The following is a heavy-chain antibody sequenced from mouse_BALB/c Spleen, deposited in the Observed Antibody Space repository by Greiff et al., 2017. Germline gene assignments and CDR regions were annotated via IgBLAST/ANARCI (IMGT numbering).Heavy chain of an antibody. CDR3: ARPDYDGNYFDY. CDR1: GFNIKDTY. J-gene: IGHJ2*01. Sequence: EVQLQQSGAELVKPGASVKLSCTASGFNIKDTYMHWVKQRPEQGLEWIGRIDPANGNTKYDPKFQGKATITADTSSNTAYLQLSSLTSEDTAVYYCARPDYDGNYFDYWGQGTTLTVSS. CDR2: IDPANGNT. D-gene: IGHD2-4*01. V-gene: IGHV14-3*02.